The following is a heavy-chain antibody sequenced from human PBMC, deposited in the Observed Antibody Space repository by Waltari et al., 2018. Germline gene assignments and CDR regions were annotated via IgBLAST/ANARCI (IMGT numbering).Heavy chain of an antibody. CDR1: GQPFTSYD. D-gene: IGHD2-8*02. J-gene: IGHJ3*01. CDR2: MNPNNGDT. CDR3: ATGPAAWWAFDV. V-gene: IGHV1-8*01. Sequence: QVQLVQSGPEVREPGASVTVSCKASGQPFTSYDINWVRQAPGEGLEWIGWMNPNNGDTAFAQKFQGRVTLARNTSISTAYMELSSLTSDDTAMYYCATGPAAWWAFDVWGQGTMVAVSS.